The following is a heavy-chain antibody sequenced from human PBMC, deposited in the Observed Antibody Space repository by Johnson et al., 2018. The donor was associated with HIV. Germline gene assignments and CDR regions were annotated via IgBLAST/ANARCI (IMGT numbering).Heavy chain of an antibody. CDR1: GFTFDDYG. CDR2: INWNGGST. D-gene: IGHD3-22*01. CDR3: TTDGQEYYDSSGADAFDI. V-gene: IGHV3-20*04. J-gene: IGHJ3*02. Sequence: VQLVESGGGVVRPGGSLRLSCAASGFTFDDYGMSWVRQAPGKGLEWVSGINWNGGSTGYADSVKGRFTISSDNAKNSLYLQMNSRKTEDTAVYYCTTDGQEYYDSSGADAFDIWGQGTMVPVSS.